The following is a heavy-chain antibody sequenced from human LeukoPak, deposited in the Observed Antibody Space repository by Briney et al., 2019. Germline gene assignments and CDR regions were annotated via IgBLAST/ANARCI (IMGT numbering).Heavy chain of an antibody. V-gene: IGHV1-18*01. J-gene: IGHJ4*02. Sequence: ASVKVSRKASGGTFSSYAISWVRQAPGQGLEWMGWISAYNDNTNYAQKLQGRVTLTTDTSTSTAYMELRSLRSDDTAVYYCARDRGNEIDYWGQGTLVTVSS. CDR3: ARDRGNEIDY. CDR1: GGTFSSYA. D-gene: IGHD1-1*01. CDR2: ISAYNDNT.